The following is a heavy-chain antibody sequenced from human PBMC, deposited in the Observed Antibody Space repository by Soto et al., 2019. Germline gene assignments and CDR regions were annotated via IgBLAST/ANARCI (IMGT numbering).Heavy chain of an antibody. Sequence: QVQLVESGGGVVQPGRSLRLSCAASGFTFSNFGMHWVRQAPGKGLEWVSVISNDGTVQYYADSVKDRFTISRDNSKNTLYLQMNSPRADDTAVYFCAKEPEVRRSAWVFHHCGQGTLAIVSS. J-gene: IGHJ1*01. CDR3: AKEPEVRRSAWVFHH. CDR1: GFTFSNFG. V-gene: IGHV3-30*18. D-gene: IGHD6-19*01. CDR2: ISNDGTVQ.